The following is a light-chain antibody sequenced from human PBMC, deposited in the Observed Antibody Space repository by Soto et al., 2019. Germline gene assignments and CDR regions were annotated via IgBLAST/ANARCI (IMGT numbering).Light chain of an antibody. CDR3: SSYTITTALV. CDR1: SSDIGNYNF. V-gene: IGLV2-14*03. Sequence: SAVSPPASVTGSPGESITISCTGTSSDIGNYNFVSWYQQHPGKAPKLMIYEVSSRPSGGSNRFSGSKSGNTASLTISGLQAEDEADYYSSSYTITTALVFGTGTKVTVL. J-gene: IGLJ1*01. CDR2: EVS.